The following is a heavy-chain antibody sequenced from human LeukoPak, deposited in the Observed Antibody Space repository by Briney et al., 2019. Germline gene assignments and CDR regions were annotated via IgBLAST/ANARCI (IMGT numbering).Heavy chain of an antibody. D-gene: IGHD6-13*01. V-gene: IGHV6-1*01. J-gene: IGHJ3*02. Sequence: PSQTLSLTCAISGDSVSSNSAAWHWLRQSPSRGLEWLGRTYYRSKWYNDYAVSVKSRITINPDTSKNQFSLQLNSVTPEDTAVYYCARDTGIAAAGTEAFDIWGQGTMVTVSS. CDR2: TYYRSKWYN. CDR3: ARDTGIAAAGTEAFDI. CDR1: GDSVSSNSAA.